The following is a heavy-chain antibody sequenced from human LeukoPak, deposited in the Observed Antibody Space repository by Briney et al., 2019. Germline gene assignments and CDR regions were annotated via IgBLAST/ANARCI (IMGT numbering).Heavy chain of an antibody. CDR3: ATDRGITIFGVVTKNEFDY. D-gene: IGHD3-3*01. CDR2: FDPEDGET. J-gene: IGHJ4*02. CDR1: GYTLTELS. V-gene: IGHV1-24*01. Sequence: ASVKVSCKVSGYTLTELSMHWVRQAPGKGLEWMGGFDPEDGETIYAQRFQGRVTMTEDTSTDTAYMELSSLRSEDTAVYYCATDRGITIFGVVTKNEFDYWGQGTLVTVPS.